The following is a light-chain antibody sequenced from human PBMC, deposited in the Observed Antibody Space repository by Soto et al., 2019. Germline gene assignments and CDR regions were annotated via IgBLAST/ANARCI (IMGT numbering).Light chain of an antibody. Sequence: DIQMTQSPSSLSASVGDRVTITCRASQTISSYLNWYQQKPGKAPKLLIYAASILQSGVPSRFSGSGYGTDFTLTISSLQPEDFATYYCQQSHSIPYTFGQGTKLEIK. CDR1: QTISSY. V-gene: IGKV1-39*01. CDR2: AAS. J-gene: IGKJ2*01. CDR3: QQSHSIPYT.